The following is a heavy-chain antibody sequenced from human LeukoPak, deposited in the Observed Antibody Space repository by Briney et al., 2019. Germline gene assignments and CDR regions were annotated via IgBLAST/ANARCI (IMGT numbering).Heavy chain of an antibody. CDR3: GRGRFITRRDFYYYYYFMTV. Sequence: SETLSLTCTVSGGSISSGDYYWRWIRQPPGKGLEWIGYIYYSGSTYYNPSLKSRVTISVDTSKNQFSLKLCSVTARDAATYYRGRGRFITRRDFYYYYYFMTVGGRETSVTVSS. CDR1: GGSISSGDYY. CDR2: IYYSGST. D-gene: IGHD3-16*02. J-gene: IGHJ6*03. V-gene: IGHV4-30-4*08.